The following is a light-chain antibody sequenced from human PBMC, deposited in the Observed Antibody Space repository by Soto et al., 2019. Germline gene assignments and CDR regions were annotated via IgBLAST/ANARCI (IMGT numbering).Light chain of an antibody. CDR3: QQYNNWLWT. J-gene: IGKJ1*01. V-gene: IGKV3-15*01. CDR2: GGY. Sequence: IVMTQSPATLSVSPGERANLSCRASQSVISNLVWYQQKPGQAPRLLIYGGYTRATGIPGRFSGSGYGTEFTLTISRLPSEDFAVYYFQQYNNWLWTFGQGTKVESK. CDR1: QSVISN.